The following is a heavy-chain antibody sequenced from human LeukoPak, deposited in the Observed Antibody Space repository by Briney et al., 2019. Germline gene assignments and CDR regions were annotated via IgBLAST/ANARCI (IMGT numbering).Heavy chain of an antibody. CDR3: ARDRALYCSGGSCWFDP. J-gene: IGHJ5*02. CDR2: ISSSSSYI. D-gene: IGHD2-15*01. CDR1: GFTFSSYS. V-gene: IGHV3-21*01. Sequence: PGGSLRLSCAASGFTFSSYSMNWVRQAPGKWLEWVSSISSSSSYIYYADSVKGRFTISRDNAKNSLYLQMNSLRAEDTAVYYCARDRALYCSGGSCWFDPWGQGTLVTVSS.